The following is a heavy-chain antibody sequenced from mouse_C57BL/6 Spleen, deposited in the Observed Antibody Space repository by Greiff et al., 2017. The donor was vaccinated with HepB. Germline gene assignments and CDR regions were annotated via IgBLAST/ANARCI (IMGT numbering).Heavy chain of an antibody. V-gene: IGHV2-5*01. D-gene: IGHD1-1*01. CDR1: GFSLTSYG. CDR3: AKNGDYYGSSSWFAY. Sequence: VQGVESGPGLVQPSQSLSITCTVSGFSLTSYGVHWVRQSPGKGLEWLGVIWRGGSTDYNAAFMSRLSITKDNSKSQVFFKMNSLQADDTAIYYCAKNGDYYGSSSWFAYWGQGTLVTVSA. CDR2: IWRGGST. J-gene: IGHJ3*01.